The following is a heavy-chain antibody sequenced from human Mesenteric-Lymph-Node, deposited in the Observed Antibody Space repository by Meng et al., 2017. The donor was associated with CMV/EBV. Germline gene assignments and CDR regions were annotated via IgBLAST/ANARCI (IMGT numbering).Heavy chain of an antibody. D-gene: IGHD3-9*01. J-gene: IGHJ4*02. CDR1: GYTFSDYY. CDR3: ARSRTTGYHPKSFDS. V-gene: IGHV1-2*02. CDR2: IYGATGGA. Sequence: ASVKVSCKASGYTFSDYYIHWVRQAPGQGLEWMGWIYGATGGANRAQVFQGRVTLTRDTSLSTAYMDLSSLRSDDTAVYYCARSRTTGYHPKSFDSWGQGTLVTVSS.